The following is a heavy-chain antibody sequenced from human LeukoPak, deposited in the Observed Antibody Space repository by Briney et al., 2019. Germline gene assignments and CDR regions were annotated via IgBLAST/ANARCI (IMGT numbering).Heavy chain of an antibody. Sequence: SETLSLTCAVYGGSFSGYYWSWIRQPPGKGLEWIGEINHSGSTNYNPSLKSRVTISVDTSKNQFSLKLSSVTAADTAVYYCARVWQQLVRRFDHWAQGTLVTVSS. V-gene: IGHV4-34*01. CDR1: GGSFSGYY. CDR3: ARVWQQLVRRFDH. D-gene: IGHD6-13*01. J-gene: IGHJ5*02. CDR2: INHSGST.